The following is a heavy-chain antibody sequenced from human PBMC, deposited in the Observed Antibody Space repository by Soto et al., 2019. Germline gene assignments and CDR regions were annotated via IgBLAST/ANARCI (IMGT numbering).Heavy chain of an antibody. CDR1: GGSISSYY. D-gene: IGHD4-17*01. J-gene: IGHJ5*02. CDR2: IYTSGST. V-gene: IGHV4-4*07. Sequence: SETLSLTCTVSGGSISSYYWSWIRQPAGKGLEWIGRIYTSGSTNYNPSLKSRVTMSVDTSKNQFSLKLSSVTAADTAVYYCARRGPINGDYVEDWFDPWGQGTLVTVSS. CDR3: ARRGPINGDYVEDWFDP.